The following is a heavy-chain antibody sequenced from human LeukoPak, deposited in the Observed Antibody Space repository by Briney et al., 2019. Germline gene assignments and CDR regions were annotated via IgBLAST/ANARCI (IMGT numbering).Heavy chain of an antibody. D-gene: IGHD3-16*01. CDR1: GGSFSGYY. Sequence: SETLSLTCAVYGGSFSGYYWSWIRQPPGKGLEWIGEINHSGSTNYNPSLKSRVTISVDTSKNQFSLKLSSVTAADTAVYYCAGVSWASDYVWGSYRNWFDPWGQGTLVTVSS. V-gene: IGHV4-34*01. J-gene: IGHJ5*02. CDR2: INHSGST. CDR3: AGVSWASDYVWGSYRNWFDP.